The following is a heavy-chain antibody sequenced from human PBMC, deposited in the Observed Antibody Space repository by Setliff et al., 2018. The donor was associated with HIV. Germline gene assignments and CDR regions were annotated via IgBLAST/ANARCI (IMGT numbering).Heavy chain of an antibody. CDR1: GFTFNTYA. V-gene: IGHV3-23*01. J-gene: IGHJ4*02. CDR2: ISGSGGST. Sequence: GGSLRLSCAASGFTFNTYAMSWVRQAPGKGLEWVSVISGSGGSTFYADSVKGRFTISRDTSKNTLSLQMNTLRPEDTAVYYCARVRLYNSALDYWGQGTLVTVSS. D-gene: IGHD3-22*01. CDR3: ARVRLYNSALDY.